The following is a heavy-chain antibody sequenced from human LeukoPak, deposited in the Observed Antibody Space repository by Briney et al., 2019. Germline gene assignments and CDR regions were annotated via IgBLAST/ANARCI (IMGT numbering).Heavy chain of an antibody. J-gene: IGHJ4*02. V-gene: IGHV1-69*05. CDR3: ARETLWKDGSGSYMSY. Sequence: SVKVSCKASGGTFSRSGISWVRQAPGQGLEWMGGIIPIFGTANYAQKFQGRVTITTDESTSTAYMGLSSLRSEDTAVYYCARETLWKDGSGSYMSYWGQGTLVTVSS. D-gene: IGHD3-10*01. CDR2: IIPIFGTA. CDR1: GGTFSRSG.